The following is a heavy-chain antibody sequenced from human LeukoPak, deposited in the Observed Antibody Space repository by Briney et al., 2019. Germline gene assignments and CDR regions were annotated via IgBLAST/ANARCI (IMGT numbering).Heavy chain of an antibody. Sequence: PESLSLTCTVSGGSISSDYWRWIRQPPGKGREWIGYIYYGGTTSYNPSLKSRVTISIDTSKTHYSLILNSVTAADTAIYFCARRIWGGAKDCFDRWGQGTLVTVSS. CDR3: ARRIWGGAKDCFDR. J-gene: IGHJ4*02. V-gene: IGHV4-59*01. CDR2: IYYGGTT. D-gene: IGHD2/OR15-2a*01. CDR1: GGSISSDY.